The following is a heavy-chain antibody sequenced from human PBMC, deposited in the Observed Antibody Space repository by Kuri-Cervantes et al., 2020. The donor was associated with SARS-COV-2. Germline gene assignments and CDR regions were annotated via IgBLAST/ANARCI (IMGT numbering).Heavy chain of an antibody. J-gene: IGHJ4*02. V-gene: IGHV3-7*01. CDR2: IKQDGSEK. Sequence: GESLKISCAASGFTFSSYWMSWVRQAPGKGLEWVANIKQDGSEKYYVDSVKGRFTISRDNAKNSLYLQMNSLRAEDTAVYYCARGPQGYSGYDYFDYWGQGTLVTVSS. CDR3: ARGPQGYSGYDYFDY. D-gene: IGHD5-12*01. CDR1: GFTFSSYW.